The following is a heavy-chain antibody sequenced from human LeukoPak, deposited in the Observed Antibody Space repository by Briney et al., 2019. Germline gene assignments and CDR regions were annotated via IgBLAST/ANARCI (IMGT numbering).Heavy chain of an antibody. J-gene: IGHJ5*02. CDR3: ASQRGITMIENGFDP. CDR2: ISSSSSYI. CDR1: GFTFSSYS. Sequence: GGSLRLSCAASGFTFSSYSMNWVRQAPGKGLEWVSSISSSSSYIYYADSVKGRFTISRDNAKNSLYLQMNSLRAEDTAVYYCASQRGITMIENGFDPWGQGTLVTVSS. V-gene: IGHV3-21*01. D-gene: IGHD3-22*01.